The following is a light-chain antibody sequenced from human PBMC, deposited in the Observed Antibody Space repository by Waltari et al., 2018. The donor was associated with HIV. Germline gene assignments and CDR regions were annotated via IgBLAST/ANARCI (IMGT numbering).Light chain of an antibody. Sequence: QSVMTQPPSASGTPGQRVPISCSGSSSNIGSNSVSWYQQLQGTAPKLLIYRNNQRPSGVPDRFSGSKSGTSASLAISGLRSEDEADYYCAAWDDSLSGWVFGGGTKLTVL. J-gene: IGLJ3*02. CDR3: AAWDDSLSGWV. CDR1: SSNIGSNS. CDR2: RNN. V-gene: IGLV1-47*01.